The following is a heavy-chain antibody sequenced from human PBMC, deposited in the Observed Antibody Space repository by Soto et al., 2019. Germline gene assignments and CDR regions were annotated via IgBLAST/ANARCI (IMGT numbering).Heavy chain of an antibody. CDR3: ARKDKSGYFNWFDP. V-gene: IGHV5-51*01. J-gene: IGHJ5*02. CDR2: IFPSDSDT. Sequence: SLKISCRTSGYRFTSYWITWVRQMPGKGLEWMGIIFPSDSDTRYSPSFQGQVTISADRSTSTVFLQWASLKASDTAVYFCARKDKSGYFNWFDPWGQGTLVTVSS. D-gene: IGHD3-22*01. CDR1: GYRFTSYW.